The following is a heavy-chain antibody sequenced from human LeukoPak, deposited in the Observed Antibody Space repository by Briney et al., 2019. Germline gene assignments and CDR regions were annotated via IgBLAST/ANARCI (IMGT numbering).Heavy chain of an antibody. CDR3: ARSARLMKGVVEVTALDD. V-gene: IGHV3-48*03. J-gene: IGHJ4*02. CDR2: TRSSRRDF. D-gene: IGHD3-3*01. CDR1: GLTFWRYE. Sequence: GGSLTLLCGDSGLTFWRYEMNWLRQAPGKGLEWIAYTRSSRRDFSYALPVKGRFTIARENAKNSVYLKMNTLSAGDTAVYFCARSARLMKGVVEVTALDDWGQGTLVTVSS.